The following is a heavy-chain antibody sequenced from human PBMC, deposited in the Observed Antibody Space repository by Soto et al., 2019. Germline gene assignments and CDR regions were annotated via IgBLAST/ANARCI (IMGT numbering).Heavy chain of an antibody. CDR3: ARRYGSAIDY. CDR1: GGTISSWY. Sequence: PSETLSLTCTVSGGTISSWYWIWIRQPPGKGLEWIGYIYYSGSTNCNPSLKSRVTISVDTSKNQFSLKLSSVTAADTAVYYCARRYGSAIDYWGQGTLVTVSS. J-gene: IGHJ4*02. CDR2: IYYSGST. V-gene: IGHV4-59*08. D-gene: IGHD1-26*01.